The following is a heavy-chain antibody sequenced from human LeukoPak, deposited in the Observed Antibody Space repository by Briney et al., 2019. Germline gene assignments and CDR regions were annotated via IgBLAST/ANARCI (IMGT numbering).Heavy chain of an antibody. J-gene: IGHJ4*02. D-gene: IGHD6-19*01. CDR2: ISSSSYI. Sequence: SGGSLRLSCAASGFTFSSYSMNWVRQAPGKGLEWVSSISSSSYIYYADSVKGRFTISRDNAKNSLYLQMNSLRAEDTALYYCAKARGRIAVAGTRQYYFDYWGQGTLVTVSS. CDR1: GFTFSSYS. CDR3: AKARGRIAVAGTRQYYFDY. V-gene: IGHV3-21*04.